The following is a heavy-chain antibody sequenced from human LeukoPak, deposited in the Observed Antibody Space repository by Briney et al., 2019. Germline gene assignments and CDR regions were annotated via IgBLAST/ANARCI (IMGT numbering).Heavy chain of an antibody. V-gene: IGHV3-30*04. CDR2: ISYDGSNK. J-gene: IGHJ6*03. CDR3: ASGNILDYYMDV. D-gene: IGHD2/OR15-2a*01. CDR1: GFTFSSYA. Sequence: PGGSLRLSCAASGFTFSSYAMHWVRQAPGKGLEWVAVISYDGSNKYYADSVKGRFTISRDNSKNTLYLQMNSLRAEDTAVYYCASGNILDYYMDVWGKGTTVTVSS.